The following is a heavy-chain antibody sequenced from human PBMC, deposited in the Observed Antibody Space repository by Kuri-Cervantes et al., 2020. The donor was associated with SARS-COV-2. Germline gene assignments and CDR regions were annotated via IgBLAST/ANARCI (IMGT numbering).Heavy chain of an antibody. CDR1: GFTFSSYS. CDR2: ISSSSSTI. Sequence: GGSLRLSCAASGFTFSSYSMNWVRQAPGKGLEWVSYISSSSSTIYYADSVKGRFTISRDNAKNSLYLQMNSLRAEDTAVYYCARDRSTHYFDYWGQGTLVTVSS. CDR3: ARDRSTHYFDY. V-gene: IGHV3-48*01. J-gene: IGHJ4*02.